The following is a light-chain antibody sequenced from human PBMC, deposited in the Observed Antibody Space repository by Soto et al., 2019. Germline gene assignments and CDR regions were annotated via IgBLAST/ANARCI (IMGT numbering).Light chain of an antibody. CDR2: SNN. J-gene: IGLJ1*01. Sequence: QSVLTHPPSESWTPGQRVTISCSGSSSNIGSNTVNWYQQLPGTAPKLLIYSNNQRPSGVPDRFSGSKSGTSASLAISGPQSEDEADYYCAAWDDSLNGRYVFGTGTKVTVL. CDR1: SSNIGSNT. V-gene: IGLV1-44*01. CDR3: AAWDDSLNGRYV.